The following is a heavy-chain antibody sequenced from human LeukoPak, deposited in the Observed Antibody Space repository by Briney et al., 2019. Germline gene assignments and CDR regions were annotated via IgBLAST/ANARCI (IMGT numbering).Heavy chain of an antibody. CDR1: GASISSYS. Sequence: SETLSLTCTVSGASISSYSWSWIRQPPGKGLEFAGYIYYSGTTNYNPSLKSRVTISVDTSKNQFSLKLSSVTAADTAVYYCARVWGSSLYYGMDVWGQGTTVTVSS. CDR3: ARVWGSSLYYGMDV. CDR2: IYYSGTT. J-gene: IGHJ6*02. V-gene: IGHV4-59*01. D-gene: IGHD3-16*01.